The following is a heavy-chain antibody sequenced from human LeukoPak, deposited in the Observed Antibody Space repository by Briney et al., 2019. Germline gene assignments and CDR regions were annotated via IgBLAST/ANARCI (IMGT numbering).Heavy chain of an antibody. Sequence: PSETLSLTCTVSGGSISSGGYSWSWVRQHPEKGLEWIGYIYYSGTAYYNPSLKSRVTMPVDTSKNQFSLKLDSVTAADTAVYYCARFSNDHGVKFDYWGQGTLVTVSS. V-gene: IGHV4-31*03. CDR3: ARFSNDHGVKFDY. D-gene: IGHD4-17*01. J-gene: IGHJ4*02. CDR1: GGSISSGGYS. CDR2: IYYSGTA.